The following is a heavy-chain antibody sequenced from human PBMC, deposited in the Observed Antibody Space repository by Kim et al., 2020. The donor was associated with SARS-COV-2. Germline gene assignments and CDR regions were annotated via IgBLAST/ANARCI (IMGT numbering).Heavy chain of an antibody. CDR3: AKGSINARYCSSTSCIIATYYFDY. V-gene: IGHV3-33*06. D-gene: IGHD2-2*01. CDR1: GFTFSSYG. J-gene: IGHJ4*02. CDR2: IWYDGSNK. Sequence: GGSLRLSCAASGFTFSSYGMHWVRQAPGKGLEWVAVIWYDGSNKYYADSVKGRFTISRDNSKNTLYLQMNSLRAEDTAVYYCAKGSINARYCSSTSCIIATYYFDYWGQGTLVTVSS.